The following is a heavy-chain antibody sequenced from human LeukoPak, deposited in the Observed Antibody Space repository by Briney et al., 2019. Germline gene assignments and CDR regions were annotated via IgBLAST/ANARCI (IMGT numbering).Heavy chain of an antibody. CDR1: GGSISSYY. V-gene: IGHV4-4*07. CDR2: IYTSGST. CDR3: ARGGYGSGSNWVDP. D-gene: IGHD3-10*01. J-gene: IGHJ5*02. Sequence: PSETLSLTCTASGGSISSYYWSWIRQPAGKGLEWIGRIYTSGSTNYNPSLKSRVTMSVDMSKNQFSLKLGSVTAADTAVYYCARGGYGSGSNWVDPWGQGTLVTASS.